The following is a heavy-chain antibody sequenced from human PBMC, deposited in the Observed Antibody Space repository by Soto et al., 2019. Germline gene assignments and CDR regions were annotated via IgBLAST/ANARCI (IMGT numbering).Heavy chain of an antibody. CDR3: ARGVGYYDFWSGYYLNWFDP. V-gene: IGHV4-34*01. CDR1: GGSFSGYY. J-gene: IGHJ5*02. CDR2: INHSGST. Sequence: SETLSLTCAVYGGSFSGYYWSWIRQPPGKGLEWIGEINHSGSTNYNPSLKSRVTISVDTSKNQFSLKLSSVTAADTAVYYCARGVGYYDFWSGYYLNWFDPWGQGTLVTVS. D-gene: IGHD3-3*01.